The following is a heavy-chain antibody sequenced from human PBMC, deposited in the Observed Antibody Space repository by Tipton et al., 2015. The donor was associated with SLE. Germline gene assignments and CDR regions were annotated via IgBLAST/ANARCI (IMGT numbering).Heavy chain of an antibody. J-gene: IGHJ4*02. CDR3: VRRNVDTAMAIDY. CDR2: IKQDGSEK. Sequence: SLRLSCPASGFTFSSYWMSWVRQAPGKGLEWVANIKQDGSEKSYVDSVKGRFTNSRDNAKNSLFLHMDSLRDEDTAVYYCVRRNVDTAMAIDYWGQGTLVTVSS. V-gene: IGHV3-7*04. CDR1: GFTFSSYW. D-gene: IGHD5-18*01.